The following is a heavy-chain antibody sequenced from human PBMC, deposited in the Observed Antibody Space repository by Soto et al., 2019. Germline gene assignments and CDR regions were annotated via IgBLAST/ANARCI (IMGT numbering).Heavy chain of an antibody. V-gene: IGHV1-69*06. CDR1: GGTFSNYA. CDR2: IIPIFGTV. CDR3: ARDREEDGYYQYGMDV. D-gene: IGHD6-6*01. Sequence: VQLVQSGAEVKKPGSSVKVSCKASGGTFSNYAINWVRQAPGQGLEWMGGIIPIFGTVNYAQKLQGRVTIAADKSTSTAYLELRSLRSEDTAAYYCARDREEDGYYQYGMDVWGQGTMVTVSS. J-gene: IGHJ6*02.